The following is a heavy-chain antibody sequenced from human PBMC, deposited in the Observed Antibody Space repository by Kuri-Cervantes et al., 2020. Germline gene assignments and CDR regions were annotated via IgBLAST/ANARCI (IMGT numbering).Heavy chain of an antibody. CDR2: ISYDGSNK. Sequence: GGSLRLSCAASGFTFSSYAMHWVRQAPGKGLEWVAVISYDGSNKYYADSVKGRSTISRDNSKNTLYLQMNSLRAEDTAVYYCAKALYDSSGFYYYYYGMDVWGQGTTVTVSS. J-gene: IGHJ6*02. CDR1: GFTFSSYA. CDR3: AKALYDSSGFYYYYYGMDV. D-gene: IGHD3-22*01. V-gene: IGHV3-30-3*01.